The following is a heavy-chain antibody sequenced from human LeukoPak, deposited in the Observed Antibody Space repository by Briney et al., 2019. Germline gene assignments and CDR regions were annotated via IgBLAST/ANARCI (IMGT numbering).Heavy chain of an antibody. CDR1: GFTFSSYS. CDR3: ARGARLGGYFDY. J-gene: IGHJ4*02. D-gene: IGHD1-1*01. Sequence: PGGSLRLSCAASGFTFSSYSMNWVRQAPGKGLEWVSVIYSGGSTYYADSVKGRFTISRDNSKNTLYLQMNSLRAEDTAVYYCARGARLGGYFDYWGQGTLVTVSS. CDR2: IYSGGST. V-gene: IGHV3-53*03.